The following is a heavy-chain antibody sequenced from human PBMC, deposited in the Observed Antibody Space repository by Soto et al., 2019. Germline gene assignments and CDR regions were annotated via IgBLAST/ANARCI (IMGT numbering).Heavy chain of an antibody. CDR3: ARVERGTATTVVDAFDI. V-gene: IGHV4-61*01. J-gene: IGHJ3*02. CDR2: VSHSGGT. Sequence: TSETLSLTCAVYGGFVSSGSYYWSWIRQPPGKGLEWIGEVSHSGGTHFNPSLKSRVTISVDTSKNQFSLKMSSVTAADTALYYCARVERGTATTVVDAFDIWGPGTMVTVSS. D-gene: IGHD1-1*01. CDR1: GGFVSSGSYY.